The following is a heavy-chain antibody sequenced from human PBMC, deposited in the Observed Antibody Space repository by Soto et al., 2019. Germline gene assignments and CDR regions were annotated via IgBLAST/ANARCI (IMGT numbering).Heavy chain of an antibody. CDR2: IYYSGST. CDR1: GGSISSSSYY. J-gene: IGHJ6*03. Sequence: TLSLTCTVSGGSISSSSYYWGWIRQPPGKGLEWIGSIYYSGSTYYNPSLKSRVTISVDTSKNQFPLKLSSVTAADTAVYYCARSYSSSWFLYYYYYMDVWGKGTTVTVSS. V-gene: IGHV4-39*01. D-gene: IGHD6-13*01. CDR3: ARSYSSSWFLYYYYYMDV.